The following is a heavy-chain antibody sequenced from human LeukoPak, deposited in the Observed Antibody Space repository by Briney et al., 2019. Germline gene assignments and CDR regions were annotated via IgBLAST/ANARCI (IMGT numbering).Heavy chain of an antibody. CDR2: ITVSTSYI. J-gene: IGHJ1*01. CDR1: GFTFSTYS. Sequence: PGGSLRLSCAASGFTFSTYSMNWVRQAPGKGLEWVSSITVSTSYIYYADSVRGRFTISRDNAKNSLYLQMNSLRAEDTAVYFCARDEFNSKFFQHWGQGTLVTVSS. CDR3: ARDEFNSKFFQH. D-gene: IGHD2-21*01. V-gene: IGHV3-21*01.